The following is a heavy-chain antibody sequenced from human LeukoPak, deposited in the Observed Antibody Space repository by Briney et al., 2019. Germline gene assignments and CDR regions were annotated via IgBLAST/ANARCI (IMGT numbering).Heavy chain of an antibody. CDR2: IIPIFGTA. CDR1: GGTFTSYA. D-gene: IGHD3-22*01. Sequence: SVKVSCKASGGTFTSYAISWVRQAPGQGLEWMGGIIPIFGTANYAQKFQGRVTITADESTSTAYMELSSLRSEDTAVYYCARYDSSGYSLFDYWGQGTLVTVSS. CDR3: ARYDSSGYSLFDY. V-gene: IGHV1-69*01. J-gene: IGHJ4*02.